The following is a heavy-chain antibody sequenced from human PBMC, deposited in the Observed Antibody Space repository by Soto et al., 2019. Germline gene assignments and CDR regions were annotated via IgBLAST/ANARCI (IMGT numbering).Heavy chain of an antibody. V-gene: IGHV4-59*01. D-gene: IGHD3-22*01. J-gene: IGHJ4*02. CDR1: GGSISSYY. CDR3: ARDERYYDSSGSSYYFDY. CDR2: IYYSGST. Sequence: SETLSLTCTVSGGSISSYYWSWIRQPPGKGLEWIGYIYYSGSTNYNPSLKSRVTISVDTSKNQFSLKLSSVTAADTAVYYCARDERYYDSSGSSYYFDYWGQGTLVTVSS.